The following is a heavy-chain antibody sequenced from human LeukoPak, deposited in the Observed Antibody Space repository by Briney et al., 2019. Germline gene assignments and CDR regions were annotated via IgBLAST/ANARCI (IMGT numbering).Heavy chain of an antibody. CDR3: ARGTCSGGSCYWAPGY. D-gene: IGHD2-15*01. J-gene: IGHJ4*02. CDR2: ISAYNGNT. V-gene: IGHV1-18*01. Sequence: GASVKVSCKASGYTFTSYGISWVGQAPGQGVEWVGWISAYNGNTNYAQKLQGRVTMTTDTSTSTAYMELRSLRSDDTAVYYCARGTCSGGSCYWAPGYWGQGTLVTVSS. CDR1: GYTFTSYG.